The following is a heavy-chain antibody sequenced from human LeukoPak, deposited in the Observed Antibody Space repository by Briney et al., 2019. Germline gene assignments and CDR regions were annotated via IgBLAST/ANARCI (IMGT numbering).Heavy chain of an antibody. CDR2: IYHSGST. J-gene: IGHJ6*02. CDR3: ARGPSHPYYYYGMDV. V-gene: IGHV4-30-2*01. Sequence: SETLSLTCAVSGGSISSGGYSWSWIRQPPGKGLEWIGYIYHSGSTYYNPSLKSRVTISVDKSKNQFSLKLSSVTAADTAVYYCARGPSHPYYYYGMDVWGQGTTVTVSS. CDR1: GGSISSGGYS.